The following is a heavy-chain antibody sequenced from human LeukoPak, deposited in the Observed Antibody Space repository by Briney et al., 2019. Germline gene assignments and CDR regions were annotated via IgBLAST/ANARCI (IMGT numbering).Heavy chain of an antibody. CDR3: AKGHSAYGTGFDY. D-gene: IGHD5-12*01. Sequence: GGSLRLSCAASGITFSTFAMSWVRRAPGGGLECVSVISGGGDRTYYTETVMGRFTISRDNSKNTLYLQMNSLRAEDTAVYYCAKGHSAYGTGFDYWGQGTLVTVSS. CDR1: GITFSTFA. J-gene: IGHJ4*02. V-gene: IGHV3-23*01. CDR2: ISGGGDRT.